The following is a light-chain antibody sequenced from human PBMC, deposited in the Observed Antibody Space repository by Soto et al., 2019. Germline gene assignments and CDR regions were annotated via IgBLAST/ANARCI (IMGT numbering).Light chain of an antibody. CDR2: SAS. V-gene: IGKV1-12*01. Sequence: DIQMTQSPSSVSASVGDRVTVTSRASQSVTTWLAWYQQRPGKAPRLLIHSASSLRSGVPSRFSGSGSGAEITLTIGSLHPEDEATYFCQQASYFPFTFGPGTTVAI. CDR1: QSVTTW. J-gene: IGKJ3*01. CDR3: QQASYFPFT.